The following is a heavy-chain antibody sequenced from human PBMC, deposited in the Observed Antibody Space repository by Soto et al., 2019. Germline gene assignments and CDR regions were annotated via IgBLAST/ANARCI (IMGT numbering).Heavy chain of an antibody. CDR1: GGTFSSYA. CDR3: ARIYGGGSYFYYGMDV. CDR2: IIPIFGTT. V-gene: IGHV1-69*12. D-gene: IGHD3-16*01. Sequence: QVQLVQSGAEVKKPGSSVKVSCKASGGTFSSYALSWVRQAPGQGLEWMGGIIPIFGTTNYAQKFQGRVTMPADGSTSTADMELSSLTSDDTAVYYCARIYGGGSYFYYGMDVWGQGTTVTVSS. J-gene: IGHJ6*02.